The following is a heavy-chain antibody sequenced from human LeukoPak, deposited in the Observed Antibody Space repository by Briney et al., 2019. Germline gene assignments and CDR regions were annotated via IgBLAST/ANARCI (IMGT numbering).Heavy chain of an antibody. V-gene: IGHV3-23*01. CDR1: GFTFSSYA. D-gene: IGHD3-22*01. J-gene: IGHJ5*02. CDR3: ASLHVSDSSGPIDP. CDR2: ISGSGGST. Sequence: PGGSLRLSCAASGFTFSSYAMHWVRQAPGKGLEWVSAISGSGGSTYYADSVKGRFTISRDNSKNTLYLQMNSLRAEDTAVYYCASLHVSDSSGPIDPWGQGTLVTVSS.